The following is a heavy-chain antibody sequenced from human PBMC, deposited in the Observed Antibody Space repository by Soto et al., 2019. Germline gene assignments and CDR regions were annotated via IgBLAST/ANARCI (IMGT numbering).Heavy chain of an antibody. J-gene: IGHJ6*02. CDR3: ARSQGSSTSLEIYYYYYYGMDV. CDR1: GGTFGSYA. Sequence: QVQLVQSGAEVKKPGSSVKVSCKASGGTFGSYAISWVRQAPGQGLEWMGGIIPITATANYEQKFQGRVTITPDESTTTASMQLSSLRSEDTAVYYCARSQGSSTSLEIYYYYYYGMDVWGQGTTVTVSS. V-gene: IGHV1-69*01. D-gene: IGHD2-2*01. CDR2: IIPITATA.